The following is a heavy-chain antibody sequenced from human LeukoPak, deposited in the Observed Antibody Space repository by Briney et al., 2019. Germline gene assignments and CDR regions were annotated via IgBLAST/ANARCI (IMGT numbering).Heavy chain of an antibody. J-gene: IGHJ4*02. V-gene: IGHV4-34*01. CDR3: ATGYSGYDPLRY. Sequence: SETLSLTCAVYGGSFSGYYWSWIRQPPGKGLEWIGEINHSGSTNYNPSLKSRVTISVDTSKNQFSLKLSSVTAADTAVYYCATGYSGYDPLRYWGQGTLVTVSS. CDR1: GGSFSGYY. CDR2: INHSGST. D-gene: IGHD5-12*01.